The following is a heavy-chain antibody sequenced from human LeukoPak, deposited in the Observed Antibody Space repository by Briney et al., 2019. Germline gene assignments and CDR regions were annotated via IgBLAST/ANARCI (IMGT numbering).Heavy chain of an antibody. CDR1: GGSFSGYY. Sequence: PSETLSLTCAVYGGSFSGYYWSWIRQPPGKGLEWIGEINHSGSTNYNPSLKSRVTISVDTSKNQFSLKLSSVTAADTAVYYCARRIAAAGGYWYFDLWGRGTLVTVSS. D-gene: IGHD6-13*01. V-gene: IGHV4-34*01. CDR3: ARRIAAAGGYWYFDL. J-gene: IGHJ2*01. CDR2: INHSGST.